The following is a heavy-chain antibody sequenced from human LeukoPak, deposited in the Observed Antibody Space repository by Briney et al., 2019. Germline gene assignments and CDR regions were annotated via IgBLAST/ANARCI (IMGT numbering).Heavy chain of an antibody. Sequence: GSLRLSCAASGFTFSAYSMNWVRQAPGKGLEWISYITSSSTTKYYAESVKGRFTISRDNAKNSLFLQMNSLRDADTAVYYCARVSNYHFDSWGQGILVTVSS. CDR3: ARVSNYHFDS. CDR1: GFTFSAYS. CDR2: ITSSSTTK. J-gene: IGHJ4*02. D-gene: IGHD4-11*01. V-gene: IGHV3-48*02.